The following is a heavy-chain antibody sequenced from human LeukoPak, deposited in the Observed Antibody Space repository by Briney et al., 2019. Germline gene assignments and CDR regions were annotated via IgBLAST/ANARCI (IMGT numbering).Heavy chain of an antibody. D-gene: IGHD2-15*01. CDR2: IVVGSGNT. CDR1: GFTFTSSA. Sequence: ASVKVSCKASGFTFTSSAMQWVRQARGQRLEWIGWIVVGSGNTNYAQKFQERVTITRDMSTSTAYMELSSLRSEDTAVYCCAAVSPRILNLVYFDYWGQGTLVTVSS. CDR3: AAVSPRILNLVYFDY. V-gene: IGHV1-58*02. J-gene: IGHJ4*02.